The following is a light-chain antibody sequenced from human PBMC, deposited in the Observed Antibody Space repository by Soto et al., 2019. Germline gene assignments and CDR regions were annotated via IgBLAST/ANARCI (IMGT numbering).Light chain of an antibody. CDR2: GAS. Sequence: EVVLTQSPATLSVSPLERATLXCRASQSISSNLAWYQQKPGQAPRLLIYGASSRATGIPDRFSGSGSGTDFTLTISRLDPEDFAVYYCQQYGSSLTFGGGTKVDIK. J-gene: IGKJ4*01. CDR3: QQYGSSLT. CDR1: QSISSN. V-gene: IGKV3-20*01.